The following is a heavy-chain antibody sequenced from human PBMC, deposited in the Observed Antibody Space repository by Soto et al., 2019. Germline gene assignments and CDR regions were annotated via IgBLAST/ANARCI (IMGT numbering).Heavy chain of an antibody. V-gene: IGHV3-30*18. CDR2: ISYDGTNK. J-gene: IGHJ6*02. CDR1: GFTFSTYG. D-gene: IGHD4-17*01. Sequence: QVQLVESGGGVVPPGTSLRLSCAASGFTFSTYGMQWVRQTPGKGLEWVALISYDGTNKYYADSVKGRFTNSRDNSKHPLYLQMHSLSAEDTAVYYCAKDLQAYGDYDYYCYGLDVWGQGTTVSVSS. CDR3: AKDLQAYGDYDYYCYGLDV.